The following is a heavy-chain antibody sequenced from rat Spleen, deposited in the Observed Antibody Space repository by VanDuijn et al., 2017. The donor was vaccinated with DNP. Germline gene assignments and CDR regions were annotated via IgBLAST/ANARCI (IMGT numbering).Heavy chain of an antibody. CDR1: GFTFNNYW. Sequence: EVQLVESGGDLVQPGRSLKLSCVAFGFTFNNYWMTWIRQVPGKGLEWVASISSSGGSTYHPDSVKGRFTISRDNAKSSLYLQMNSLKSEDTATYYCARHLAHYFDYWGQGVMVTVSS. CDR3: ARHLAHYFDY. J-gene: IGHJ2*01. CDR2: ISSSGGST. V-gene: IGHV5-31*01.